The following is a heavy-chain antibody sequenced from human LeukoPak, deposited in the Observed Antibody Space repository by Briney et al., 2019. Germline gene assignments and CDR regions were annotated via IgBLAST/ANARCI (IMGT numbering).Heavy chain of an antibody. CDR1: GDSISSGDYY. CDR3: ARDLMRGNEGFDY. V-gene: IGHV4-61*02. J-gene: IGHJ4*02. CDR2: ISSSGST. D-gene: IGHD2-8*01. Sequence: SQTVSLTCTVSGDSISSGDYYWSWIRQPAGKGLEWIGRISSSGSTNYNPSLKSRVTISVDTSKNQFSLKLSSVTAADTAVYYCARDLMRGNEGFDYWGQGTLVPVSS.